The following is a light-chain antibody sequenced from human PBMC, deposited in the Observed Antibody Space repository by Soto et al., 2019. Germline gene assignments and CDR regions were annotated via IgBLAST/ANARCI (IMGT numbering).Light chain of an antibody. CDR3: SSFTNSGTVV. CDR1: SSDVGGYNY. Sequence: QSALTQPPSASGSPGQSVTISCTGTSSDVGGYNYVSWYQQHPGKAPKLMIYEVSKRPSGVPDRFSGSKSGNTASLTVSGLQAEDEADYYCSSFTNSGTVVFGGGTKVTVL. V-gene: IGLV2-8*01. J-gene: IGLJ2*01. CDR2: EVS.